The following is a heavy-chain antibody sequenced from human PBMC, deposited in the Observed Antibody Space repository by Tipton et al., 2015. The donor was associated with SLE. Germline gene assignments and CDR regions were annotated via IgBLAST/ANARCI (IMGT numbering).Heavy chain of an antibody. V-gene: IGHV4-39*07. J-gene: IGHJ4*02. CDR3: ARIPWRDSYSDY. CDR1: GGSISSSSYY. CDR2: IYYSGST. Sequence: TLSLTCTVSGGSISSSSYYWGWIRQPPGKGLEWIGIIYYSGSTYYNPSLKSRVTISVDTSKNQFSLKLSSVTAADTAVYYCARIPWRDSYSDYWGQGALVTVSS. D-gene: IGHD5-18*01.